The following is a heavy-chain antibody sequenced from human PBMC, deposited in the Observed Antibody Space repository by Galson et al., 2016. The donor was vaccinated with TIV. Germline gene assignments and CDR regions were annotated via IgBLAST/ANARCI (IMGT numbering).Heavy chain of an antibody. D-gene: IGHD3-22*01. J-gene: IGHJ6*02. V-gene: IGHV3-66*02. CDR1: GITVAANY. CDR2: IYSAGET. CDR3: ARDRYFDASGYYYYYYGMDV. Sequence: SLRLSCAASGITVAANYMTWVRQTPGGGLEWVSTIYSAGETFYADSVKGRFTISRDASKNTLHLQMNSLRPEDTAVYYCARDRYFDASGYYYYYYGMDVWGQVTTVTVSS.